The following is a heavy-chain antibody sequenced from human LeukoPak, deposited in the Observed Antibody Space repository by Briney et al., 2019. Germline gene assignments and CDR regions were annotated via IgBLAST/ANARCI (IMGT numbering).Heavy chain of an antibody. CDR1: GGSISSSSYY. J-gene: IGHJ5*02. V-gene: IGHV4-39*07. CDR2: IYYSGST. Sequence: SETLSLTCTVSGGSISSSSYYWGWIRQPPGNGLEWIGSIYYSGSTYYNPSLKSRVTISVDTSKNQFSLKLSSVTAADTAVYYCAKYYDFWSGPWGQGTLVTVSS. CDR3: AKYYDFWSGP. D-gene: IGHD3-3*01.